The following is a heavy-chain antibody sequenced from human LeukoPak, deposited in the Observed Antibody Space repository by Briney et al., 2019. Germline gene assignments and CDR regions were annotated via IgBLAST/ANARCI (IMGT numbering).Heavy chain of an antibody. CDR1: GYTFTSYD. J-gene: IGHJ6*02. Sequence: GASVKVSCKASGYTFTSYDINWVRQATGQGLEWMGWMNPNSGKTGYAQKFQGRVTMTRNTSISTAYMELSSLRSEDTAVYYCARGAGSFAAFDVWGQGTTVTVSS. CDR2: MNPNSGKT. D-gene: IGHD3-10*01. V-gene: IGHV1-8*01. CDR3: ARGAGSFAAFDV.